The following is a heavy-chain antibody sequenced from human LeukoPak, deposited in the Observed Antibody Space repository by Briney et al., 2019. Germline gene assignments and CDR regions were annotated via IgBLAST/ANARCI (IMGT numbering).Heavy chain of an antibody. CDR1: GFTFSSYW. D-gene: IGHD6-13*01. CDR2: IKQDGSEK. CDR3: ARDPARIAAAGRGYYYYYMDV. V-gene: IGHV3-7*01. J-gene: IGHJ6*03. Sequence: GGSLRLSCAASGFTFSSYWMSWVRQAPGKGLEWVANIKQDGSEKYYVDSVKGRFTISRDNAKNSPYLQMNSLRAEDTAVYYCARDPARIAAAGRGYYYYYMDVWGKGTTVTVSS.